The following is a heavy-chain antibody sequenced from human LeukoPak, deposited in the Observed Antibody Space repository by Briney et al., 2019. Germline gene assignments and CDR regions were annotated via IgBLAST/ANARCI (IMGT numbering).Heavy chain of an antibody. CDR2: IYPGDSDT. D-gene: IGHD5-18*01. J-gene: IGHJ6*04. Sequence: GESLKISCKGSGYSFTSYWIGWVRQMPGKGLEWMGIIYPGDSDTRYSPSFQGQVTISADKSISTAYLQWSSLKASDTAMYYCARTETAEHYYYYGMDVWGKGTTVAVSS. CDR1: GYSFTSYW. CDR3: ARTETAEHYYYYGMDV. V-gene: IGHV5-51*01.